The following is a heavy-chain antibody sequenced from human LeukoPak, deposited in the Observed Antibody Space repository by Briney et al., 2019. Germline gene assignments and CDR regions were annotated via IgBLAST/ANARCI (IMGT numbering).Heavy chain of an antibody. J-gene: IGHJ4*02. CDR2: IYHSGST. CDR3: AREGGAVAALVDY. D-gene: IGHD6-19*01. Sequence: PSETLSLTCTVSGYSISSGYYWGWIRQPPGQGLEWIGSIYHSGSTYYNPSLKSRVPISVDTSKNQFSLKLSSVTAADTAVYYCAREGGAVAALVDYWGQGTLVTVSS. V-gene: IGHV4-38-2*02. CDR1: GYSISSGYY.